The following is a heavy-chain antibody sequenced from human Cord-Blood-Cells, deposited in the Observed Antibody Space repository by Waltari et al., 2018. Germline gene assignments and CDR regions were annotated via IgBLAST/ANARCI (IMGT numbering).Heavy chain of an antibody. Sequence: QLQLQASGPGLVKPSETLSLTCTVSGGSISSSSYYWGWLRPPPGKGLEWIGSIYYSGSTYYNPSLKSRVTISVDTSKNQFSLKLSSVTAADTAVYYCARHRGDFWSGYYDAFDIWGQGTMVTVSS. J-gene: IGHJ3*02. V-gene: IGHV4-39*01. D-gene: IGHD3-3*01. CDR2: IYYSGST. CDR3: ARHRGDFWSGYYDAFDI. CDR1: GGSISSSSYY.